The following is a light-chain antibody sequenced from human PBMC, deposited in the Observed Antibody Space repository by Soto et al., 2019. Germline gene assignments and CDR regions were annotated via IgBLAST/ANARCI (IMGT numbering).Light chain of an antibody. Sequence: EIVMTQSPATLSVSPGERATLSCRASQSVGSNLAWYQQKPGQAPSLLIYGASTRTTDIPARFSGSGSETDFTLTISILQSEHFAVYYCQQYDTCPPMFTFGQSTKLEIK. J-gene: IGKJ2*01. V-gene: IGKV3-15*01. CDR1: QSVGSN. CDR2: GAS. CDR3: QQYDTCPPMFT.